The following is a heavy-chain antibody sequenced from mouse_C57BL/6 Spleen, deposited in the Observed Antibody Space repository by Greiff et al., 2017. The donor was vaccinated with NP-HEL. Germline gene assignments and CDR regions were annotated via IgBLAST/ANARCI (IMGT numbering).Heavy chain of an antibody. CDR2: INPSNGGT. CDR1: GYTFTSYW. Sequence: VQLQQPGTELVKPGASVKLSCKASGYTFTSYWMNWVKQRPGQGLEWIGNINPSNGGTNYNEKFKSKATLTVDKSSSTAYMQLSSLTSEDSAVYDCARQLGRAWYFDVWGTGTTVTVSS. CDR3: ARQLGRAWYFDV. J-gene: IGHJ1*03. V-gene: IGHV1-53*01. D-gene: IGHD4-1*02.